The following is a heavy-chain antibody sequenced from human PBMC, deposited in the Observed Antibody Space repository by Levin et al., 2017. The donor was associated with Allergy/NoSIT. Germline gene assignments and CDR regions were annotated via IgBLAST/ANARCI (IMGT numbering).Heavy chain of an antibody. CDR1: GSSIEKYY. J-gene: IGHJ4*02. Sequence: SQTLSLTCNVSGSSIEKYYWTWIRQPPGKGLEWIGYIYNSWRTKYNPSLKSRATISDDTSKNQFSLKLTSVTAADTAVYFCARMGWVATTWIDYWGRGTLVTVSS. V-gene: IGHV4-59*01. CDR2: IYNSWRT. CDR3: ARMGWVATTWIDY. D-gene: IGHD5-24*01.